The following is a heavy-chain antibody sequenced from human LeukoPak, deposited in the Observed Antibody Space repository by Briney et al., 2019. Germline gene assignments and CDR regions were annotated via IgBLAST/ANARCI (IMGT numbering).Heavy chain of an antibody. CDR3: ARLGVTFDI. D-gene: IGHD3-3*01. V-gene: IGHV4-39*01. Sequence: SETLSLTCTVSGGSISSSSYYWGWIRQPPGKGLEWTGSIYYSGSSYYNPSLKSRVTISADTSKNLFSLKLSSVTAADTAVYYCARLGVTFDIWGQGTMVTVSS. CDR1: GGSISSSSYY. J-gene: IGHJ3*02. CDR2: IYYSGSS.